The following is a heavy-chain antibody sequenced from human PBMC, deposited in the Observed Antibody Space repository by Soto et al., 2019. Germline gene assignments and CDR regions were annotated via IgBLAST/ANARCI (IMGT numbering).Heavy chain of an antibody. CDR2: ISYDGSNE. CDR3: AKDISSWYVLGVDGMDV. J-gene: IGHJ6*02. Sequence: QVQLVESGGGVVQPGRSLRLSCAASGFTFSSYAMHWVRQAPGKGLEWVAIISYDGSNEYYADSVRGGFTISRDNSKNPLLLQMNSLIAEDTTVDYCAKDISSWYVLGVDGMDVWGQGTTVTVSS. D-gene: IGHD6-13*01. CDR1: GFTFSSYA. V-gene: IGHV3-30-3*01.